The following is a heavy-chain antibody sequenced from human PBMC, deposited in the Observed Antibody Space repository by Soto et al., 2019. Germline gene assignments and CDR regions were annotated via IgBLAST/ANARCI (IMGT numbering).Heavy chain of an antibody. J-gene: IGHJ6*02. CDR2: IIPIFGTA. CDR3: ARDIAAVEGPYYYYGMDV. D-gene: IGHD6-13*01. Sequence: ASVKVSFKASGGTFSSYATSWVRQAPGQGLEWMGGIIPIFGTANYAQKFQGRVTITADESTSTAYMELSSLRSEDTAVYYCARDIAAVEGPYYYYGMDVWGQGATVTVSS. V-gene: IGHV1-69*13. CDR1: GGTFSSYA.